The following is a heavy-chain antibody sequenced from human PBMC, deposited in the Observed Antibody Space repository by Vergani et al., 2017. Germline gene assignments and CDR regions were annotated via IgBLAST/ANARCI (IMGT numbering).Heavy chain of an antibody. V-gene: IGHV3-74*01. CDR2: INSDGSST. CDR1: GFTFSSYW. J-gene: IGHJ6*03. CDR3: ARAVYYDSSGYSHYYYYVDV. D-gene: IGHD3-22*01. Sequence: EVQLVESGGGLVQPGGSLRLSCAASGFTFSSYWMHWVRQAPGKGLVWVSRINSDGSSTSYADSVKGRFTISRDNAKNTLYLQMNSLRAEDTAVYYCARAVYYDSSGYSHYYYYVDVWGKGTTVTVSS.